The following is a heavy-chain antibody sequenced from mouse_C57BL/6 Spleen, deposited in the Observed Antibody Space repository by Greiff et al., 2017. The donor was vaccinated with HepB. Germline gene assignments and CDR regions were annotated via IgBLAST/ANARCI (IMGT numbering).Heavy chain of an antibody. CDR3: ASYYGAMDY. CDR2: IYPGDGDT. CDR1: GYAFSSSW. D-gene: IGHD2-10*01. Sequence: LVESGPELVKPGASVKISCKASGYAFSSSWMNWVKQRPGKGLEWIGRIYPGDGDTNYNGKFKGKATLTADKSSSTAYMQLSSLTSEDSAVYFCASYYGAMDYWGQGTSVTVSS. J-gene: IGHJ4*01. V-gene: IGHV1-82*01.